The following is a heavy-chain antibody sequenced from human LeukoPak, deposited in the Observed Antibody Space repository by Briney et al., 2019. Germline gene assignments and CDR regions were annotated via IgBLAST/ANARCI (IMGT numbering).Heavy chain of an antibody. Sequence: GRSLRLSCAASGFTFSSYAMHWVRQAPGKGLEWVAVISYDGSNKYYADSVKGRFTISRDNSKNTLYLQMNSLRAEDTAVYYCARDGYNSFDYCGQGTLVTVSS. V-gene: IGHV3-30-3*01. J-gene: IGHJ4*02. D-gene: IGHD5-24*01. CDR3: ARDGYNSFDY. CDR1: GFTFSSYA. CDR2: ISYDGSNK.